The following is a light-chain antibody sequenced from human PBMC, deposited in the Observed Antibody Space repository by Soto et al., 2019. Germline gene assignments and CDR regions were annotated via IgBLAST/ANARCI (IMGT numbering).Light chain of an antibody. V-gene: IGKV1-5*03. Sequence: DIQMTQSPSTLSASVGDTVTVTCRASQSISNWLAWYQQKPGKAPKLLIYKASSLETGVPSRFSGSASETDFSLTISGLQPDDFATYFCQQYKTFPWTFGQGTKVDIK. CDR1: QSISNW. CDR2: KAS. J-gene: IGKJ1*01. CDR3: QQYKTFPWT.